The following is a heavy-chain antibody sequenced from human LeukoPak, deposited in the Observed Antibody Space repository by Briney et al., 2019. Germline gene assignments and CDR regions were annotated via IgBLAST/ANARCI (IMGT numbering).Heavy chain of an antibody. D-gene: IGHD6-19*01. CDR1: GGSFSGYY. J-gene: IGHJ4*02. CDR3: ARGRRAYSSGWYPLSSFDY. Sequence: SETLSLTCAVYGGSFSGYYWSWIRQPPGKGLEWIGEINHSGSTNYNPSLKSRVTISVDTSKNQFSLKLSSVTAADTAVYYCARGRRAYSSGWYPLSSFDYWGQGTLVTVSS. CDR2: INHSGST. V-gene: IGHV4-34*01.